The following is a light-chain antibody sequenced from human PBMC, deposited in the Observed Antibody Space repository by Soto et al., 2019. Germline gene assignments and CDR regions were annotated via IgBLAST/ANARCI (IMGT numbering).Light chain of an antibody. CDR3: SSYSSSTTPYV. CDR1: SSDVVDYNY. J-gene: IGLJ1*01. Sequence: SALTQPASVSGSPGQSITISCTGTSSDVVDYNYVSWYQQHPGKAPKLMIYEVSNRPSGVSNRFSGSKSSNTASLTISGLQAEDEADYYCSSYSSSTTPYVFGTETKVTVL. CDR2: EVS. V-gene: IGLV2-14*01.